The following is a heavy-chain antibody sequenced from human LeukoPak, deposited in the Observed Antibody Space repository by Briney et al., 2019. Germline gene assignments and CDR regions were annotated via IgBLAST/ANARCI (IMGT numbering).Heavy chain of an antibody. CDR2: INHSGST. J-gene: IGHJ3*02. Sequence: KSSETLSLTCTVSGGSISSSSYYWGWIRQPPGKGLEWIGEINHSGSTNYNPSLKSRVTISVDTSKSQFSLKLSSVTAADTAVYYCARGVVGAEDAFDIWGQGTMVTVSS. V-gene: IGHV4-39*07. CDR1: GGSISSSSYY. CDR3: ARGVVGAEDAFDI. D-gene: IGHD1-26*01.